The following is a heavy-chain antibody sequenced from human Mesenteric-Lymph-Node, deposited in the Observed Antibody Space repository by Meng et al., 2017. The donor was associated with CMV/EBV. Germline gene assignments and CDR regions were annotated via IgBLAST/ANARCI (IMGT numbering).Heavy chain of an antibody. CDR2: IYSGGST. J-gene: IGHJ6*02. D-gene: IGHD1-26*01. CDR3: VKGRTTVGSTAGNGMDV. V-gene: IGHV3-53*01. Sequence: GGSLRLSCAASGFTVSSNYMSWVRQAPGKGLEWVSVIYSGGSTYYADSAKGRFTISRDNSKNTVHLQMNSLRAEDTAVYYCVKGRTTVGSTAGNGMDVWGQGTTVTVSS. CDR1: GFTVSSNY.